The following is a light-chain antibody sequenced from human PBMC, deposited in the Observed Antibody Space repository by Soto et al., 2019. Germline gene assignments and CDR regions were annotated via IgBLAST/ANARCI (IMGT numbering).Light chain of an antibody. Sequence: EIVLTQSPATLSLSPGERATLSCRASQSGGSSLAWYQQKPGQAPRLLIYDASTRATGIPARFSGSGSGTDFTRTISSLEPEDFGVYYCQQRTNWPLTFGGGTKVEIK. CDR1: QSGGSS. V-gene: IGKV3-11*01. CDR2: DAS. J-gene: IGKJ4*01. CDR3: QQRTNWPLT.